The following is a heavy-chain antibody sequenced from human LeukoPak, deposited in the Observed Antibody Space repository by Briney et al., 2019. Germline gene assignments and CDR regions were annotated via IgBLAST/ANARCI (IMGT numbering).Heavy chain of an antibody. CDR2: MNHSGST. D-gene: IGHD6-6*01. CDR1: GGSVSGYY. Sequence: PSETLSLTCAVYGGSVSGYYWSWIRQPAGKGLEWIGEMNHSGSTNYNPSLKSRVTISVDTSKNQFSLKLSSVTAADTAVYYCASIFIAARDYYYYYGMDVWGQGTTVTVSS. V-gene: IGHV4-34*01. CDR3: ASIFIAARDYYYYYGMDV. J-gene: IGHJ6*02.